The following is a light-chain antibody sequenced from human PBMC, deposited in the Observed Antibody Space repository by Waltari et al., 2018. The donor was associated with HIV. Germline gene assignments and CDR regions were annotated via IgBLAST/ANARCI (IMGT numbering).Light chain of an antibody. Sequence: QSALTQPASVSGSPGQSITISCTGTTSDVGGYNYVSWYQHHPGKAPKLIIYEVSNRPSDISSRFSASKSGNTASLTISGLQAEDEVDYYCNSYTSMSHLVFGGGTKLTV. V-gene: IGLV2-14*01. CDR1: TSDVGGYNY. CDR2: EVS. J-gene: IGLJ3*02. CDR3: NSYTSMSHLV.